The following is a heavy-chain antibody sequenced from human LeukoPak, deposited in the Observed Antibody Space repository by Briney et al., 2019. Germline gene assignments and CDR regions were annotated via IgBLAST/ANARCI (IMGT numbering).Heavy chain of an antibody. J-gene: IGHJ5*02. CDR3: ASLSGVWDTGDKKWFDP. CDR1: GFTLSRYI. CDR2: ISNDSRYI. V-gene: IGHV3-21*01. Sequence: GGSLRLSCIASGFTLSRYIMNWVRQAPGEGLEWVASISNDSRYIYYSDSVKGRFTISRDNAENTVYLQTNSLRVEDTAMYYCASLSGVWDTGDKKWFDPWGQGTLVTVSS. D-gene: IGHD2-8*02.